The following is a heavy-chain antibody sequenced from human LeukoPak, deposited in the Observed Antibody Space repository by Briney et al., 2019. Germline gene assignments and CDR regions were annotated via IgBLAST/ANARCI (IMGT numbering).Heavy chain of an antibody. CDR3: ARDGMVRGVIGAFDI. J-gene: IGHJ3*02. V-gene: IGHV4-59*01. CDR2: IYYSGST. D-gene: IGHD3-10*01. CDR1: GGSISSYY. Sequence: SETLSLTCTVAGGSISSYYWSWIRQPPGKGLEWIGYIYYSGSTNYNPSLKSRVTIAVDTSKKQFSLKLSSVTAADTAVYYCARDGMVRGVIGAFDIWGQGTMVTVSS.